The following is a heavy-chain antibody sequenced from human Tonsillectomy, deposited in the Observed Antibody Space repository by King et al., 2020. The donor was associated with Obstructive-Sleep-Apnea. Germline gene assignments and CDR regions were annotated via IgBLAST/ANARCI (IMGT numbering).Heavy chain of an antibody. CDR1: GGSITSGGFS. CDR3: ARDESQLNWAFDI. J-gene: IGHJ3*02. D-gene: IGHD2-2*01. V-gene: IGHV4-30-4*07. CDR2: IYYSGST. Sequence: VQLQESGPGLVRPSQTLSLTCAVSGGSITSGGFSWSWIRQPPGKGLEWIGYIYYSGSTTYNPSLKSRVTVSVDPSKNQFSLKLNSGTAADTAVYYCARDESQLNWAFDIWGQGTMVTVSS.